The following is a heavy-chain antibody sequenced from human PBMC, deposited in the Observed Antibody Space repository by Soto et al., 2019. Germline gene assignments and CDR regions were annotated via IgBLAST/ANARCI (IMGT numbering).Heavy chain of an antibody. CDR2: MNPNSGNT. CDR1: GYTFSSFD. CDR3: TRALSGDYGWIDL. Sequence: SVKVSCKASGYTFSSFDINWVRQAPGQGLEWMGRMNPNSGNTGYTQKFQGRVSMTRNFSISTAYMELSSLKSEDTAVYYCTRALSGDYGWIDLWGQGTMVTVSS. V-gene: IGHV1-8*02. D-gene: IGHD3-22*01. J-gene: IGHJ3*01.